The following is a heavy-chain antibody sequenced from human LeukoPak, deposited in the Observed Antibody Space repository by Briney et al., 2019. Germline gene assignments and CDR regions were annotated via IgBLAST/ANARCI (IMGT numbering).Heavy chain of an antibody. CDR1: GGSIRSSYYY. V-gene: IGHV4-61*05. D-gene: IGHD5-12*01. CDR2: IYYSGST. J-gene: IGHJ4*02. CDR3: ARSLATYYFDY. Sequence: SETLSLTCTVSGGSIRSSYYYWGWIRQPPGKGLEWIGYIYYSGSTNYNPSLKSRVTISVDTSKNQFSLKLSSVTAADTAVYYCARSLATYYFDYWGQGTLVTVSS.